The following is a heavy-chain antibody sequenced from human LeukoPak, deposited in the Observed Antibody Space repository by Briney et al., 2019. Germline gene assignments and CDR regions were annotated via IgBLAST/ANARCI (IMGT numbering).Heavy chain of an antibody. CDR3: AKVVRGYFDP. D-gene: IGHD5-18*01. CDR2: IYDNGGT. Sequence: SETLSLTCTVSGASMKSHYWSWLRQSAGKGLEWIGRIYDNGGTDYNPSLQSRVAVFRDMSRNQVLLNLTSVTAADTAVYFCAKVVRGYFDPWGQGISVIVSS. V-gene: IGHV4-4*07. CDR1: GASMKSHY. J-gene: IGHJ5*02.